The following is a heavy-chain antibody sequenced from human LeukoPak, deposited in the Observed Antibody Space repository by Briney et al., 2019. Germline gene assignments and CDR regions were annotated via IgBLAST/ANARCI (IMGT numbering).Heavy chain of an antibody. CDR3: AKDSKWLQLTVDY. V-gene: IGHV3-23*01. Sequence: PGGSLRRSWAASGFTVSSYAMSWVRQAPGKGLEWVSAISSGGGTTYFADSVKGRFTISRDNSKNTLYLQMNSLRDEDTAVYYCAKDSKWLQLTVDYWGQGTLVTVSS. D-gene: IGHD5-24*01. CDR1: GFTVSSYA. CDR2: ISSGGGTT. J-gene: IGHJ4*02.